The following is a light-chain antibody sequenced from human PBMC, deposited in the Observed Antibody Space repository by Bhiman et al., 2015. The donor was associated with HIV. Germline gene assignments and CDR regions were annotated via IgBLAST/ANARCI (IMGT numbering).Light chain of an antibody. CDR2: DVN. CDR1: SNDVGGFNY. V-gene: IGLV2-14*01. CDR3: AAWDDRLSGYV. J-gene: IGLJ1*01. Sequence: QSALTQPASVSGSPGQSITISCTGTSNDVGGFNYVSWYQQHPGKAPKLIIFDVNVRPSGVSNRFFGSKSGNTASLTISGLQAEDEADYYCAAWDDRLSGYVFATGTKVTVL.